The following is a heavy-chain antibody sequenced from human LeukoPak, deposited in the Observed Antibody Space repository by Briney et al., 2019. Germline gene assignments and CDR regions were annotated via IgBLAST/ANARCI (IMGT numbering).Heavy chain of an antibody. CDR3: ARGWYDFWSGYYGL. CDR1: GFTFSSYS. Sequence: GGSLRLSCAASGFTFSSYSMNWVRQAPGKGLEWVSSISISSSYIFYADSVKGRFTISRDNAKNSLYLQANSLRAEDTAVSYGARGWYDFWSGYYGLWGQGILVTVSS. J-gene: IGHJ4*02. V-gene: IGHV3-21*01. D-gene: IGHD3-3*01. CDR2: ISISSSYI.